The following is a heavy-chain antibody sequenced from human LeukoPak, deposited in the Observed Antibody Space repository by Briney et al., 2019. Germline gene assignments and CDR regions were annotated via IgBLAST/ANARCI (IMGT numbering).Heavy chain of an antibody. J-gene: IGHJ4*02. CDR1: GGTFRRYA. CDR3: AGSYFNGPFDY. V-gene: IGHV1-69*01. D-gene: IGHD3-10*01. CDR2: IIPIFGTA. Sequence: SVKVSPTASGGTFRRYAISWVRQAPGQGLEWMGGIIPIFGTANYAQKFQGRVTITADESTSTAYMELSSLRSEDTAVYYCAGSYFNGPFDYWGQGTLVTVSS.